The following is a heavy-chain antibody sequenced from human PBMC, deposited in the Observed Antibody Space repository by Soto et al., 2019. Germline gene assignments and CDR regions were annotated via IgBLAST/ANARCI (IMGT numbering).Heavy chain of an antibody. J-gene: IGHJ4*02. Sequence: QVQLVESGGGVVQPGRSLRLSCAASGFTFSSYGMHWVRQAPGKGLEWVAVIWYDGSNKYYADSVKGRFTISRDNSKNTLYLQMNSLRAEDTAVYYCARYGVYQQLVTAYYFDYWGQGTLVTVSS. CDR2: IWYDGSNK. V-gene: IGHV3-33*01. CDR1: GFTFSSYG. D-gene: IGHD6-13*01. CDR3: ARYGVYQQLVTAYYFDY.